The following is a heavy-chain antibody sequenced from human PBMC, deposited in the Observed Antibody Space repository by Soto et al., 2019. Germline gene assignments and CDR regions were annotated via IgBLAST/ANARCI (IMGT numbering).Heavy chain of an antibody. D-gene: IGHD3-22*01. V-gene: IGHV3-23*01. J-gene: IGHJ5*02. CDR3: AEISYDNSGYFS. CDR1: GFTFSSFA. CDR2: ISGSGGST. Sequence: PGGSLRLSCAASGFTFSSFAMSWVRKAPGKGLEWVPGISGSGGSTYYADSVKGRFTISRDNSKNTLYLQMNSLRAEDTAVYYCAEISYDNSGYFSWGQGTLVTVSS.